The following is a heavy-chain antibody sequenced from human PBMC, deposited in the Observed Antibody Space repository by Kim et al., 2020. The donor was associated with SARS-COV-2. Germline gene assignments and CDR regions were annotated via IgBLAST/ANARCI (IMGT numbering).Heavy chain of an antibody. CDR2: IYHSGST. CDR3: ARDRGHSSGWYKRWFDY. J-gene: IGHJ4*02. CDR1: GGSISSSNW. V-gene: IGHV4-4*02. Sequence: SETLSLTCAVSGGSISSSNWWSWVRQPPGKGLEWIGEIYHSGSTNYNPSLKSRVTISVDKSKNQFSLKLSSVTAADTAVYYCARDRGHSSGWYKRWFDYWGQGTLVTVSS. D-gene: IGHD6-19*01.